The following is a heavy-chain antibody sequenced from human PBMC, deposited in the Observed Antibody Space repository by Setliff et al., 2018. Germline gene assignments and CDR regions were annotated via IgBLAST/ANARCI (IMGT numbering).Heavy chain of an antibody. CDR1: GFKFDDHV. V-gene: IGHV3-9*01. J-gene: IGHJ4*02. CDR2: ITWNSDNT. Sequence: GGSLRLSCVASGFKFDDHVMYWVRQVPGKGLEWVAGITWNSDNTGYADSVKGRFTISRDNAKNSLSLQMNSLRVEDTALYYCVKDMAGSYYYFDYWGQGTLVTVSS. D-gene: IGHD1-26*01. CDR3: VKDMAGSYYYFDY.